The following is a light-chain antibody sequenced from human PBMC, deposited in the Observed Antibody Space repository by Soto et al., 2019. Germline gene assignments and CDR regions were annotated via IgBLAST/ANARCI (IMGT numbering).Light chain of an antibody. CDR3: QQFSSYPLT. J-gene: IGKJ4*01. V-gene: IGKV3-20*01. Sequence: EIAWAQSPGTLSLSPGGRATLSSRASQSVRSSYLAWYQQKPGQAPRLLIYDASSRATGIQDRFSGGGSGTDFTLTISRLEPEDCAVYYYQQFSSYPLTFGGGTKVDI. CDR1: QSVRSSY. CDR2: DAS.